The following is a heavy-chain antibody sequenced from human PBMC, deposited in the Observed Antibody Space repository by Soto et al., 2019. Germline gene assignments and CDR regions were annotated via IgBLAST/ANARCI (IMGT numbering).Heavy chain of an antibody. V-gene: IGHV4-59*01. CDR2: VSYIGGT. CDR1: GGSINNYY. Sequence: SETLSLTCTVSGGSINNYYWSWIRQPPGKGLEWIGYVSYIGGTKYNASLKSRVTMSVDTSRNQFSLKLSSVTAADAAVYHCARWSIAAAGYFDNWGQGALVTVSS. D-gene: IGHD6-13*01. CDR3: ARWSIAAAGYFDN. J-gene: IGHJ4*02.